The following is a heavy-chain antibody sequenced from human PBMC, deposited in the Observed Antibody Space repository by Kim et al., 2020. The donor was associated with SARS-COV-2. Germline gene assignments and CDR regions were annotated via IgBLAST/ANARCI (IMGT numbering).Heavy chain of an antibody. Sequence: SETLSLTCTVSGGSISSYYWSWIRQPPGKGLEWIGYIYYSGSTNYNPSLKSRVTISVDTSKNQFSLKLSSVTAADTAVYYCAREGGSGYCSGGSCYHLNWFDPWGQGTLVTVSS. J-gene: IGHJ5*02. CDR3: AREGGSGYCSGGSCYHLNWFDP. CDR2: IYYSGST. CDR1: GGSISSYY. D-gene: IGHD2-15*01. V-gene: IGHV4-59*01.